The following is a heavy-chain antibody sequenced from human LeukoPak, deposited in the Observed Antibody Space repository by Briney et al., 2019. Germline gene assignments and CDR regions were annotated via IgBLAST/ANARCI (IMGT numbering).Heavy chain of an antibody. CDR1: GYTFTSYD. V-gene: IGHV1-18*01. CDR2: ISAYNGNT. J-gene: IGHJ4*02. Sequence: ASVKVSCKASGYTFTSYDINWVRQAPGQGLEWMGWISAYNGNTNYAQKLQGRVTMTTDTSTSTAYMELRSLRSDDTAVYYCARALSYYDSSGYGYWGQGTLVTVSS. CDR3: ARALSYYDSSGYGY. D-gene: IGHD3-22*01.